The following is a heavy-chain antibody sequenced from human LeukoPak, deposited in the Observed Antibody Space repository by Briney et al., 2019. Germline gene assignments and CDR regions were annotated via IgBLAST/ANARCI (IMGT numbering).Heavy chain of an antibody. Sequence: ASVKVSCKASGYTFTRYYMHWVRQAPGQGLEWMGWINPNSGGTNYAQKFKARVTMTRDTSISTAYMELSRLRADDTAVYYCARDLGPPDPFDYWGQGTLVTVSS. D-gene: IGHD1-26*01. CDR2: INPNSGGT. V-gene: IGHV1-2*02. CDR3: ARDLGPPDPFDY. J-gene: IGHJ4*02. CDR1: GYTFTRYY.